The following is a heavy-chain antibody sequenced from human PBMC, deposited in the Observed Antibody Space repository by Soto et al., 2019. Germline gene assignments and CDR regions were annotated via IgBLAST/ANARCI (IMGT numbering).Heavy chain of an antibody. CDR3: ARGGGGNDYFWGSWRPFDF. CDR1: GESFRDYY. Sequence: QVHLQQWGAGVLKPSATLSLTCAVYGESFRDYYRSWIRQPPGMGLEWIGEINYSGNTNYNPSLKSLVTVSLDTSKDQFSLKLTSLTAADTAVYYCARGGGGNDYFWGSWRPFDFWGQGTLVTVSS. D-gene: IGHD3-16*01. V-gene: IGHV4-34*01. CDR2: INYSGNT. J-gene: IGHJ4*02.